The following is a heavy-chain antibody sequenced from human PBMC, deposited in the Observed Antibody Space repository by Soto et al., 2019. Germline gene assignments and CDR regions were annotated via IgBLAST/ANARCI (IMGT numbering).Heavy chain of an antibody. Sequence: PSETLSLTCTVSGGSISSYYWSWIRQPAGKGLEWIGRIYTSGSTNYNPSLKSRVTMSVDTSKNQFSLKLSSVTAADTAVYYCARDRIGGTVTTDYYYYGMDVWGQGTTVTVSS. CDR1: GGSISSYY. D-gene: IGHD4-4*01. V-gene: IGHV4-4*07. CDR2: IYTSGST. CDR3: ARDRIGGTVTTDYYYYGMDV. J-gene: IGHJ6*02.